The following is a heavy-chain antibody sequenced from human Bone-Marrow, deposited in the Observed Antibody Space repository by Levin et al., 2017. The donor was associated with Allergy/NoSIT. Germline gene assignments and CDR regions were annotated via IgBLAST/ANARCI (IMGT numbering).Heavy chain of an antibody. CDR1: QFTFSNFA. V-gene: IGHV3-30*18. Sequence: GGSLRLSCVASQFTFSNFAMHWVRQAPGRGLEWVSLISYDGSDKYYGESVKGRFTISRDNSKNTLYLQMNGLRAEDTAVYFCAKDRVVGESGYGSRIGDWGQGSLVTVSS. CDR2: ISYDGSDK. CDR3: AKDRVVGESGYGSRIGD. J-gene: IGHJ4*02. D-gene: IGHD5-12*01.